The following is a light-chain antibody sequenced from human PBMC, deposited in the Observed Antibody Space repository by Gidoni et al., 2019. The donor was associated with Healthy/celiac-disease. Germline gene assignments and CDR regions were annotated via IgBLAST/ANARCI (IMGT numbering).Light chain of an antibody. V-gene: IGKV3-11*01. J-gene: IGKJ4*01. Sequence: ESVLTPSPATLSVSPGDRATLSCRASQSISSSFAWYQQKPGRAPRLLIYDASNRATGLPARCSGSGSGTDFTLTSSSLEHEDFAIYYCQQRSNWRTFGGGTKVEIK. CDR3: QQRSNWRT. CDR2: DAS. CDR1: QSISSS.